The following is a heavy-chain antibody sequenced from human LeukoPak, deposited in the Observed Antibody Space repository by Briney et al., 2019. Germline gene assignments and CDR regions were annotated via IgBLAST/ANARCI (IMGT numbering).Heavy chain of an antibody. V-gene: IGHV3-30*02. CDR3: AKGQSSGYYRAYDY. J-gene: IGHJ4*02. D-gene: IGHD3-22*01. CDR1: GFTFSSYG. CDR2: IRYDGSNK. Sequence: GGSLRLSCAASGFTFSSYGMHWVRQAPGKGLEWVAFIRYDGSNKYYADSVKGRFTISRDNSKNTLYLQMNSLRAEDTAVYYCAKGQSSGYYRAYDYWGQGTLVTVSS.